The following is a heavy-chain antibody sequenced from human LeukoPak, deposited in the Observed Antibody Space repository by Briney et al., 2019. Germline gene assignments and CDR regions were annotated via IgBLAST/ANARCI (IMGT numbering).Heavy chain of an antibody. J-gene: IGHJ4*02. D-gene: IGHD3-22*01. Sequence: SETLSLTCTASGGSISSSSYYWGWIRQPPGKGLEWIGSIYYSGSTYYNPSLKSRVTISVDTSKNQFSLKLSSVTAADTAVYYCASSNYYERVYWGQGTLVTVSS. CDR3: ASSNYYERVY. V-gene: IGHV4-39*07. CDR1: GGSISSSSYY. CDR2: IYYSGST.